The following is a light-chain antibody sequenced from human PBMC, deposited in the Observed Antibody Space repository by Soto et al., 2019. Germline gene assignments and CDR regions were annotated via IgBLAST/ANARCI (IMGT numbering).Light chain of an antibody. V-gene: IGLV2-14*03. Sequence: QSVLTQPASVSGSPGQSITISCTGTSSDVGAYNYVSWYQQHPGKAPKLMIYDVSDRPSGVSNRFSGSKSGNTASLTISGLQAEDEADYYGFSYTGTGVMFGGGTKLTVL. J-gene: IGLJ3*02. CDR2: DVS. CDR3: FSYTGTGVM. CDR1: SSDVGAYNY.